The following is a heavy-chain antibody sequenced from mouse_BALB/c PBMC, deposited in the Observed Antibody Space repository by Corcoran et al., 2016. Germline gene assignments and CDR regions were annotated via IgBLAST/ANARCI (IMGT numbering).Heavy chain of an antibody. CDR2: INPYNDGT. J-gene: IGHJ1*01. CDR1: GYTFTSYV. Sequence: EVQLQQSGPELVKPGASVKMSCKASGYTFTSYVMHWVKQKPGQGLEWIGYINPYNDGTKYNEKFKGKATLTSEKSSSTAYMELSSLTSEDSAVYYCARSWYDGFWYFDVWGAGTTVTVSS. D-gene: IGHD2-14*01. V-gene: IGHV1S136*01. CDR3: ARSWYDGFWYFDV.